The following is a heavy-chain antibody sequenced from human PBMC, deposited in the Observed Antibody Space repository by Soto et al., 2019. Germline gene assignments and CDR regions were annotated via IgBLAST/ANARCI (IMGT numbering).Heavy chain of an antibody. CDR1: AGTFSSYA. CDR2: IIPIFGTA. Sequence: SLKVSCKASAGTFSSYAISWVRQAPGQGIEWMGGIIPIFGTANYAQKFQGRVTITADESTSTAYMELSSLRSEDTAVYYCARSDNRHSGSAIWGQGTKVTVSS. D-gene: IGHD1-26*01. V-gene: IGHV1-69*13. CDR3: ARSDNRHSGSAI. J-gene: IGHJ3*02.